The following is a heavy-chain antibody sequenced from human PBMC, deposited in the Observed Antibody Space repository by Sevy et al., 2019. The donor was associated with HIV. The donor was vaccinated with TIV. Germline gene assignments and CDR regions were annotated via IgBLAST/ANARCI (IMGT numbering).Heavy chain of an antibody. Sequence: SQTLSLTCAISGDSVSSKGAAWTWIRQSPSRGLEWLGRTYYRSKWYTNYAVSVKSRLIINPDTSNNQFSLHLNSVTPEDAAVYYCARAVTTWDRQGWNYSDSWGQGTLVTVSS. V-gene: IGHV6-1*01. CDR1: GDSVSSKGAA. D-gene: IGHD4-17*01. J-gene: IGHJ4*02. CDR2: TYYRSKWYT. CDR3: ARAVTTWDRQGWNYSDS.